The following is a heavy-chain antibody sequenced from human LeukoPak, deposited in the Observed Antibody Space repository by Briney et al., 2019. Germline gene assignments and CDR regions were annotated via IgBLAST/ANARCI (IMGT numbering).Heavy chain of an antibody. CDR2: IHSDGSST. CDR3: ARDTSGLQAEYFHH. J-gene: IGHJ1*01. D-gene: IGHD3-10*01. Sequence: GGSLRLSCAASGFTFSSYWMHWVRQAPGKGLVWVSRIHSDGSSTSYADSVRGRFTISRDDAKSTLYLQMNSLRAEDTAVYYCARDTSGLQAEYFHHWGQGTLVTVSS. V-gene: IGHV3-74*01. CDR1: GFTFSSYW.